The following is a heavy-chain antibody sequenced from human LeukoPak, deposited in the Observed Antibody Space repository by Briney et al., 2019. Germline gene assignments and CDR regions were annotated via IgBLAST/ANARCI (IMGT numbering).Heavy chain of an antibody. Sequence: GGFLRLSCAASGFTFSSYAMSWVRQAPGKGLEWVSAISGSGGSTYYADSVKGRFTISRDNSKNTLYLQMNSLRAEDTAVYYCAKALLNTVYYYMDVWGKGTTVTVSS. CDR3: AKALLNTVYYYMDV. J-gene: IGHJ6*03. D-gene: IGHD4-11*01. CDR1: GFTFSSYA. CDR2: ISGSGGST. V-gene: IGHV3-23*01.